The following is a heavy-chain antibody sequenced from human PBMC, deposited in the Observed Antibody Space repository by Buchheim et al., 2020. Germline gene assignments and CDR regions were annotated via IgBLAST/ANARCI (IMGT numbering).Heavy chain of an antibody. J-gene: IGHJ4*02. CDR3: ARRGYYHGSGSFDY. CDR2: INHTGST. CDR1: GGSFSGYY. Sequence: QVQLQQWGAGLLKPSETLSLTCAVHGGSFSGYYWSWIRQSPGKGLEWIGDINHTGSTNSSPSLRSRVTISVDTSKNQFSLNLSSVIAADMAVYYCARRGYYHGSGSFDYWGQGTL. V-gene: IGHV4-34*01. D-gene: IGHD3-10*01.